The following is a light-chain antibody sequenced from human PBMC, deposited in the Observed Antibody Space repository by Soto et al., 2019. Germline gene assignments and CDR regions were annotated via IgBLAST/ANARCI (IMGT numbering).Light chain of an antibody. J-gene: IGKJ5*01. CDR2: GAS. V-gene: IGKV3D-20*02. CDR3: QQRSNWPPIT. Sequence: EVVLTQSPGSLSLSPGQRATLSCRASQSVDSTFFAWYQKKPGQAPRLLIYGASKRATGIPDRFSGSGSGTDFTLIISRLEPEDFAVYYCQQRSNWPPITFGQGTRLEIK. CDR1: QSVDSTF.